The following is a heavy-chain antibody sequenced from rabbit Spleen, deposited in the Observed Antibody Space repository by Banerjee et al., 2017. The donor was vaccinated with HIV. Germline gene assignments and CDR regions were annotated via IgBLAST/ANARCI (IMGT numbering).Heavy chain of an antibody. CDR1: GFSFSNNAW. CDR3: ARGSAAMTMVITGFYFNL. Sequence: EESGGDLVKPEGSLTLTCTASGFSFSNNAWICWVRQAPGKGLEWIGCIYTGNGATNYASWVKGRFTISKTSSTTVTLQLSGLTAADTATYFCARGSAAMTMVITGFYFNLWGPGTLVTVS. CDR2: IYTGNGAT. V-gene: IGHV1S45*01. D-gene: IGHD2-1*01. J-gene: IGHJ4*01.